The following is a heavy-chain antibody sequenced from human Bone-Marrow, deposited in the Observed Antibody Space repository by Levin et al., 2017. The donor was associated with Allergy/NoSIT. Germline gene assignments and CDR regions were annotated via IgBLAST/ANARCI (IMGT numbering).Heavy chain of an antibody. J-gene: IGHJ3*02. Sequence: NASETLSLTCTVSGGSISSSGFYWTWMRQHPRKGLEWIGYIYYSGSTYYNPSPSLKSRVTISLDRPQNQFSLRLTLVTAADTAIYYCARDSGHTTYDPLGGDGFDIWGQGTMVTVSS. CDR1: GGSISSSGFY. V-gene: IGHV4-31*03. CDR2: IYYSGST. D-gene: IGHD5-12*01. CDR3: ARDSGHTTYDPLGGDGFDI.